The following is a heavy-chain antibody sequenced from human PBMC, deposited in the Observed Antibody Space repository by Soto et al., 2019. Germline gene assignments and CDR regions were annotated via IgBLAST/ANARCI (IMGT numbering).Heavy chain of an antibody. CDR3: SRPITRFLEWSFDY. D-gene: IGHD3-3*01. CDR2: INASNGNT. J-gene: IGHJ4*02. CDR1: GDTFTSYA. V-gene: IGHV1-3*01. Sequence: ASVKVSCKASGDTFTSYAMHWVRQAPGQRLEWMGWINASNGNTKYSQKFQGRVTVTRDTSTSTVYMELNSLRSEDTGVYYCSRPITRFLEWSFDYWGQGTLVTVSS.